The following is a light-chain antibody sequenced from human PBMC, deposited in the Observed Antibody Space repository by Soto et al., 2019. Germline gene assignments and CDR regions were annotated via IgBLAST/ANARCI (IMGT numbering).Light chain of an antibody. V-gene: IGKV3-20*01. CDR3: QQYGSSSYT. Sequence: EIVLTQSPGTLSLSPGERATLSCRASQSVSSTYLAWYQRNPGQAPRLLIYGASSRATGIPDRISGSGSGTDFTLPISRLEPEDFAVYFCQQYGSSSYTFVQGTKLEIK. CDR1: QSVSSTY. CDR2: GAS. J-gene: IGKJ2*01.